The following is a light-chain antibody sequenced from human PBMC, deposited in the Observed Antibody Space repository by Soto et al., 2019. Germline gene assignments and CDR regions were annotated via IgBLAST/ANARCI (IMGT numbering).Light chain of an antibody. J-gene: IGLJ2*01. CDR2: EVN. V-gene: IGLV2-14*01. CDR3: CSYTTTNTVV. Sequence: QSALTQPASVSGSPGQSLTISCTGTSSDIGGSDFVSWYQQHPGKAPKLVMSEVNNRPSGVSSRFSGSESGNTASLTISGLQAEDEADYYCCSYTTTNTVVFGGGTKLTVL. CDR1: SSDIGGSDF.